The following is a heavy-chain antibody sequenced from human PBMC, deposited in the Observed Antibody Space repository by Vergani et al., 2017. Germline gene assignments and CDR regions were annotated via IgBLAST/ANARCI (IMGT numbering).Heavy chain of an antibody. Sequence: QVQLVESGGGEVQPGRSLRLSCSAAGFPFSDYGVHWGRQAPGKGREWVSVISYDGNKKNYAESVKGRFTISRDNSKNTLYLEMNALRAEETAVYYCARDFLTRVTTLDYYYMGVWGKGTTVTVSS. CDR3: ARDFLTRVTTLDYYYMGV. J-gene: IGHJ6*03. V-gene: IGHV3-30*03. D-gene: IGHD1-1*01. CDR1: GFPFSDYG. CDR2: ISYDGNKK.